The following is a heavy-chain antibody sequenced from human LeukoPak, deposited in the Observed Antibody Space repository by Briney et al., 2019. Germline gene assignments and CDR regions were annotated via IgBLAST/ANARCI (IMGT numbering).Heavy chain of an antibody. V-gene: IGHV3-48*01. CDR1: GFTFSNYN. CDR3: VRENFADLFDY. J-gene: IGHJ4*02. D-gene: IGHD1-7*01. Sequence: GGSLRLSCAASGFTFSNYNMHWVRQAPGQGLECISYVSSSSSTIYNADSVKGRFTISRDNAKNSLFLQMNSLRAEDTAVYYCVRENFADLFDYWGQGTLVTVSS. CDR2: VSSSSSTI.